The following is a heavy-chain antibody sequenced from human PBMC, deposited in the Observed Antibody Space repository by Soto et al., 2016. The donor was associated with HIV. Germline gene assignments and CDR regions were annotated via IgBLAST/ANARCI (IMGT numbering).Heavy chain of an antibody. CDR1: GFSFSNYA. CDR3: AKKGWMIAKDRNWYFDL. J-gene: IGHJ2*01. D-gene: IGHD3-22*01. Sequence: QLLESGGALVQPGGSLRFSCAASGFSFSNYAMSWVRQAPGKGLQWVSGISGSGSSTYYADSVKGRFTISRDNSKNTLYLQMKSLRAEDTAVYHCAKKGWMIAKDRNWYFDLWGRGTLVTVSS. CDR2: ISGSGSST. V-gene: IGHV3-23*01.